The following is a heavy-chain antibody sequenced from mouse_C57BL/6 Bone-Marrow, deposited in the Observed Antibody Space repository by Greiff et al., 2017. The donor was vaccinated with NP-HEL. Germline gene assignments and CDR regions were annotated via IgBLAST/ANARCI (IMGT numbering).Heavy chain of an antibody. J-gene: IGHJ1*03. D-gene: IGHD4-1*01. V-gene: IGHV1-81*01. CDR3: ARSPGTNWYFDV. Sequence: VKLVESGAELARPGASVKLSCKASGYTFTSYGISWVKQRTGQGLEWIGEIYPRSGNTYYNEKFKGKATLTADKSSSTAYMELRSLTSEDSAVYFCARSPGTNWYFDVWGTGTTVTVSS. CDR1: GYTFTSYG. CDR2: IYPRSGNT.